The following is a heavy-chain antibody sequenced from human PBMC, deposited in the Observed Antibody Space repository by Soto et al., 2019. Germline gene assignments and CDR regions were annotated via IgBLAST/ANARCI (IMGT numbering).Heavy chain of an antibody. CDR3: ATEAAGGYSSGWYVDY. V-gene: IGHV1-24*01. CDR1: GYTLTELS. Sequence: GASVKVSCKVSGYTLTELSMHWVRQAPGKGLEWMGGFDPEDGETIYAQKFQGRVTMTEDTSTDTAYMELSSLRSEDTAVYYCATEAAGGYSSGWYVDYWGQGTLVNVSS. D-gene: IGHD6-19*01. J-gene: IGHJ4*02. CDR2: FDPEDGET.